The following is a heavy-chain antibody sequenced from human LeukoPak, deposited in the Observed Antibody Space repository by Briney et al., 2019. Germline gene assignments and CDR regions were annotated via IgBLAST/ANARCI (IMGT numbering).Heavy chain of an antibody. J-gene: IGHJ4*02. D-gene: IGHD2-8*01. V-gene: IGHV3-21*01. CDR2: ISSSSSYI. CDR1: VFTFSSYS. Sequence: GGSLRLSCAASVFTFSSYSMNWARQAPGKGLEWVLSISSSSSYIYYADSVKGRFTISRDNAKNSLYLQMNSLRDEDTAVYYCASGRCTNGVCYKGYYWGQGTLVTVSS. CDR3: ASGRCTNGVCYKGYY.